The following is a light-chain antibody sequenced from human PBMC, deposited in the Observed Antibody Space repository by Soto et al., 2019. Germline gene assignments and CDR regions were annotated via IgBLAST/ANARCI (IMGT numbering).Light chain of an antibody. J-gene: IGKJ5*01. CDR3: QQRSTSIP. CDR1: QSVSSY. V-gene: IGKV3-11*01. CDR2: DAS. Sequence: ELVFTKPPPTQFLSPEERATLSCRASQSVSSYLAWYQQKPGQAPRLLIYDASNRATGIPARFSGSGSGTDFTLTISSLEPEDFEVYYCQQRSTSIPFGQGTRLEIK.